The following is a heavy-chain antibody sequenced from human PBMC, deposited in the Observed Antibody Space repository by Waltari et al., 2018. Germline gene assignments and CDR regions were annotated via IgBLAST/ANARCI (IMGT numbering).Heavy chain of an antibody. CDR3: ARGGKAFGYSYVIDY. V-gene: IGHV3-20*03. D-gene: IGHD5-18*01. J-gene: IGHJ4*02. CDR2: INWNGGST. CDR1: GVTCEDYG. Sequence: EVQLVASGGGVVRPGGSLRLSFAGSGVTCEDYGMIWVRQDPGKGLEWVSGINWNGGSTGFADSVKGRFIISRDNAKNYLYLQMNSVRAEDTALYYCARGGKAFGYSYVIDYWGQGTLVTVSS.